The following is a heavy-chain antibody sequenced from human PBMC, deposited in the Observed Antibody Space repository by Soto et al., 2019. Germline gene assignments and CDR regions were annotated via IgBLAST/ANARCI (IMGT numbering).Heavy chain of an antibody. CDR1: GFTFSSYD. J-gene: IGHJ6*03. CDR3: ARAAPLTISGVVPSVHMDV. CDR2: IGTAGDT. V-gene: IGHV3-13*01. Sequence: GGSLRLSCAASGFTFSSYDMHWVRQATGKGLEWVSAIGTAGDTYYPGSVKGRFTISRENAKNSLYLQMNSLRAGETAVYYCARAAPLTISGVVPSVHMDVWGKGTTVTVSS. D-gene: IGHD3-3*01.